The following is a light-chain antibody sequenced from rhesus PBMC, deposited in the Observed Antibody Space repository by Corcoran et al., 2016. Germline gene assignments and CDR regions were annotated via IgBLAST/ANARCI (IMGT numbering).Light chain of an antibody. V-gene: IGKV1-22*01. CDR1: QSISSW. Sequence: DIQMTQSPSSLSASVGDTVTITCRARQSISSWLAWYQQTPGKAPKLLNYKSSTLQSGVPSRFSGSGSGTDFTLTISSLQSEDFATYYCQQYSSSPLTVGGGTKVEIK. CDR2: KSS. CDR3: QQYSSSPLT. J-gene: IGKJ4*01.